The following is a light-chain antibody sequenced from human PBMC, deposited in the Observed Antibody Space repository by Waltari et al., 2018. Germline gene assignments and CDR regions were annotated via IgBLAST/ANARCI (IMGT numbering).Light chain of an antibody. J-gene: IGKJ1*01. CDR1: QDVRTW. Sequence: DIQMTQSPSSVSASVGDRVAITCRASQDVRTWLDWYQQKPGKAPKPLFYVASSLQIGVPSRFSCSGSCTHFTLTINSLQPEDFATYYYQQANTFPWTFGQGTKVELK. CDR3: QQANTFPWT. V-gene: IGKV1-12*01. CDR2: VAS.